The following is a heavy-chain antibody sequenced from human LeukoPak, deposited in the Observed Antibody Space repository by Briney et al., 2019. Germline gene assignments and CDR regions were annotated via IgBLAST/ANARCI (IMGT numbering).Heavy chain of an antibody. CDR2: IYYSGST. CDR3: ARVGGNGSGSYYNR. Sequence: SETLSLTCTVSGGSISSGGYYWSWIRQHPGKGLEWIGYIYYSGSTYYNPSLKSRVTISVDTSKNQFSLKLSSVTAADTAVYYCARVGGNGSGSYYNRWGQGTLVTVSS. J-gene: IGHJ5*02. V-gene: IGHV4-31*03. D-gene: IGHD3-10*01. CDR1: GGSISSGGYY.